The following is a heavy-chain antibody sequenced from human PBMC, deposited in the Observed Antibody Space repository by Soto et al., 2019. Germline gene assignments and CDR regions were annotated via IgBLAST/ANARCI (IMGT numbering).Heavy chain of an antibody. J-gene: IGHJ5*02. CDR3: ARAWGIVAAPADGRFDH. Sequence: QVQLVQSGAVVEKPGASVKVSCKASGYPFDRYDISWVRQSPGQGLEWMGWINIHNCHTNYAQNFQGRVTMTTATSTRTAHMELSSLSCYDTACYYFARAWGIVAAPADGRFDHWGQGTLVTVSA. CDR2: INIHNCHT. D-gene: IGHD2-2*01. CDR1: GYPFDRYD. V-gene: IGHV1-18*01.